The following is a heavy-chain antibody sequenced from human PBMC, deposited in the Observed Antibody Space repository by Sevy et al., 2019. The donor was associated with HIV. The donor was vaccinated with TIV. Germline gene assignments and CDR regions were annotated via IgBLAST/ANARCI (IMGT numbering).Heavy chain of an antibody. V-gene: IGHV7-4-1*02. Sequence: ASVKVSCKASGYTFTHYAVNCVRQAPGQGLEWMGWINTDTGNPTYAQGFTGRFVFSLDTSVSTAYLQISSLKAEDTAVYFCARDPGLLSYYYDAQYFQHWGQGTLVTVSS. J-gene: IGHJ1*01. CDR1: GYTFTHYA. D-gene: IGHD3-22*01. CDR3: ARDPGLLSYYYDAQYFQH. CDR2: INTDTGNP.